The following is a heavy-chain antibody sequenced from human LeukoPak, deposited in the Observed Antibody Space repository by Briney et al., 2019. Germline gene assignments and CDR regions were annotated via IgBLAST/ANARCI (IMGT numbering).Heavy chain of an antibody. J-gene: IGHJ3*02. CDR3: ARWGGGHCTSTSCLNAFDI. Sequence: PSETLSLTCTVSGGSISSRSFYWGWIRQPPGKGLEWIGTISYSGSTYQKPSLKSRVTISVDTSKNQFSLKLTSVTAADTAVYYWARWGGGHCTSTSCLNAFDIWGQGTMVIVSS. CDR2: ISYSGST. CDR1: GGSISSRSFY. V-gene: IGHV4-39*01. D-gene: IGHD2-2*01.